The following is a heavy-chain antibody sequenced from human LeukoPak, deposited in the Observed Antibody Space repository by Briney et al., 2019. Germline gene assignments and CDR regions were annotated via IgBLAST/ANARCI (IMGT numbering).Heavy chain of an antibody. CDR1: GGSFSSYY. V-gene: IGHV4-59*05. Sequence: SETLSLTCAVYGGSFSSYYWSWIRQPPGKGLEWIGSIYYSGSTYYNPSLKSRVTISVDTSKNQFSLKLSSVTAADTAVYYCARGQLTYYDYVWGSLGFDYWGQGTLVTVSS. CDR3: ARGQLTYYDYVWGSLGFDY. J-gene: IGHJ4*02. CDR2: IYYSGST. D-gene: IGHD3-16*01.